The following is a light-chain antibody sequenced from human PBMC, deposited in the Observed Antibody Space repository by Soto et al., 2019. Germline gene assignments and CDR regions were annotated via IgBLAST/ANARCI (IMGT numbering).Light chain of an antibody. CDR3: SSYTTSNTLGV. J-gene: IGLJ1*01. CDR1: SSDVGGYNY. V-gene: IGLV2-14*01. Sequence: QSALTQPASVSGSPGQSITISCTGTSSDVGGYNYVSWYQQHPGKAPKLMIYEVSNRPSGVSNRFSGSKSGNTASLTISGLQAEDEADYSCSSYTTSNTLGVFGTGTKLTVL. CDR2: EVS.